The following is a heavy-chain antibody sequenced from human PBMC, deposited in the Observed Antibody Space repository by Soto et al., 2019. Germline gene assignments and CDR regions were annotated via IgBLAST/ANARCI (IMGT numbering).Heavy chain of an antibody. Sequence: ASVKVSCKASGYTFTSYAMHWVRQAPGQRLEWMGWINAGNGNTKYSQKFQGRVTITRDTSASTAYMELSSLRSEDTAVYYCATTRGVWFGEVDDALDIWGQGTMVTVSS. J-gene: IGHJ3*02. V-gene: IGHV1-3*01. CDR2: INAGNGNT. CDR3: ATTRGVWFGEVDDALDI. CDR1: GYTFTSYA. D-gene: IGHD3-10*01.